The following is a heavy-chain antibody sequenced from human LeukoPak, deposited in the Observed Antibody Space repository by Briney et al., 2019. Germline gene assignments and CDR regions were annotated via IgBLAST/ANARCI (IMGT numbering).Heavy chain of an antibody. CDR3: AKDHVRGSITGTTVDY. Sequence: GGSLRLSCAASGFTFSDSGMHWVRQPPGKGLEWVAYIRYDGSIKDHAASVRGRFTISRDNSKSTLYLQMNSLRADDTAVYYCAKDHVRGSITGTTVDYWGQGTLVTVSS. D-gene: IGHD1-7*01. CDR1: GFTFSDSG. V-gene: IGHV3-30*02. J-gene: IGHJ4*02. CDR2: IRYDGSIK.